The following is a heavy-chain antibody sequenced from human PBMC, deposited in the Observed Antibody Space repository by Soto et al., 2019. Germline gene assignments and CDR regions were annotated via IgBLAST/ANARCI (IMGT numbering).Heavy chain of an antibody. J-gene: IGHJ4*02. V-gene: IGHV5-10-1*04. Sequence: GESLKISCKGSGYSFTSYWISWVRQMPGKGLEWMGRIDPSDSYTNYSPSLQGQVTISAGKSISTAYLQWSSLKASDTAMYYCARHLTTVIHIDYWGQGTLVTVSS. CDR3: ARHLTTVIHIDY. D-gene: IGHD4-17*01. CDR2: IDPSDSYT. CDR1: GYSFTSYW.